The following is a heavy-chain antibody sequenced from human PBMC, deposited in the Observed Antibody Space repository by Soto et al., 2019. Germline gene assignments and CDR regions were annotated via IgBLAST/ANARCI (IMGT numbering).Heavy chain of an antibody. D-gene: IGHD3-10*01. CDR2: IIPIFGTA. Sequence: ASVKVSCKASGGTFSSYAISWVRQAPGQGLEWMGGIIPIFGTANYAQKFQGRVTITADESTSTAYMELSSLRSEDTAVYYCARDPDPKNYGSGSYYNYYGMDVWG. CDR1: GGTFSSYA. CDR3: ARDPDPKNYGSGSYYNYYGMDV. J-gene: IGHJ6*02. V-gene: IGHV1-69*13.